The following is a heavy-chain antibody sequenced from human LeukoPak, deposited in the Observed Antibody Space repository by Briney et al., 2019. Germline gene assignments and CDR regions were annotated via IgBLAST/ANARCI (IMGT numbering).Heavy chain of an antibody. V-gene: IGHV3-20*04. CDR1: GFTFDDFG. J-gene: IGHJ4*02. D-gene: IGHD1-26*01. Sequence: VGSLRLFCAASGFTFDDFGMSWVRQVPGKGLEWVSGINLNGAATGYVDSVKGRFTISRDNAKNSLYLQMYSLRAEDTAFYYCARDSPSYSGTYSDYWGQGTLVTVSS. CDR2: INLNGAAT. CDR3: ARDSPSYSGTYSDY.